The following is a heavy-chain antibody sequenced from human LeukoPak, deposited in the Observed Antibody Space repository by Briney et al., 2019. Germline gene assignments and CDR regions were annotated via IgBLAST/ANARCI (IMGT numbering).Heavy chain of an antibody. D-gene: IGHD3-10*02. CDR1: GFTFSSYA. CDR3: ARDRMGVVRGFLTGTDFDY. CDR2: ISYDGSNK. V-gene: IGHV3-30*04. Sequence: GGSLRLSCAASGFTFSSYAMHWVRQAPGKGLEWVAVISYDGSNKYYADSVKGRFTISRDNSKNTLYLQMNSLRAEDTAVYYCARDRMGVVRGFLTGTDFDYWGQGTLVTVSS. J-gene: IGHJ4*02.